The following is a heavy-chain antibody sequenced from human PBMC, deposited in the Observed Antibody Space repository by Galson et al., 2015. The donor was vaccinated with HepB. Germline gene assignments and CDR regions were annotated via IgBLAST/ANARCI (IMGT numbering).Heavy chain of an antibody. J-gene: IGHJ2*01. V-gene: IGHV3-7*03. D-gene: IGHD3-22*01. CDR3: ARTVRDYYDSSGYYYPAVWYFDL. CDR2: IKQDGSEN. Sequence: SLRLSCAASGFTFSSYWMSWVRQAPGKGLEWVANIKQDGSENYYVDSVKGRFTISRDNAKNSLYLQMNSLRAEDTAVYYCARTVRDYYDSSGYYYPAVWYFDLWGRGTLVTVSS. CDR1: GFTFSSYW.